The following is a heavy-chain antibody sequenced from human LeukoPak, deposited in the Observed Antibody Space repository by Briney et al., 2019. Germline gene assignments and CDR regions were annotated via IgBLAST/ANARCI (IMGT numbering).Heavy chain of an antibody. Sequence: GGSLRLSCAASGFTFSTYSMNWVRQARGKGLEWVSSISSTSSYIYYADSVKGRFTISRDNAQKSLYLQMNSLRAEDTAVYYCARVGYSSGWYFDYWGQGTLVTVSS. D-gene: IGHD6-19*01. V-gene: IGHV3-21*01. CDR1: GFTFSTYS. CDR2: ISSTSSYI. CDR3: ARVGYSSGWYFDY. J-gene: IGHJ4*02.